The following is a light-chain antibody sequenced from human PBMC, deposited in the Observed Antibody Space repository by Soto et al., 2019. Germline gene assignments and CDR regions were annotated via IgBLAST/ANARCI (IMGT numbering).Light chain of an antibody. Sequence: EIVLTQSPATLCLSPGEGATLSCRASQSIRSYLAWYQQKPGQAPRLLIYDTFNRATGIPARFSGCGSGTHFTLTISSLEPEDVGVYYCQQRSSWPWTFGQGTKVEIK. V-gene: IGKV3-11*01. CDR1: QSIRSY. CDR3: QQRSSWPWT. CDR2: DTF. J-gene: IGKJ1*01.